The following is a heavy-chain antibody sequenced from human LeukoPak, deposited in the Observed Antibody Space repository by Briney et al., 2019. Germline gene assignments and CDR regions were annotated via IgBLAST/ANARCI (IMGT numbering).Heavy chain of an antibody. CDR1: GYSFTNYW. Sequence: GESLKISCKGSGYSFTNYWIGWVRQMPGKGLEWMGIIYLGDSDTRYSPSFQGQVTISADKSISIAYLQWSSLKASDTAMYYCARKGRYCSSTNCPFDYWGQGTLVTVSS. D-gene: IGHD2-2*01. CDR3: ARKGRYCSSTNCPFDY. J-gene: IGHJ4*02. V-gene: IGHV5-51*01. CDR2: IYLGDSDT.